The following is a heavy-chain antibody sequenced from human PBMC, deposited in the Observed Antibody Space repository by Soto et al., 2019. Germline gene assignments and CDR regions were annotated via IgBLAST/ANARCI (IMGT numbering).Heavy chain of an antibody. D-gene: IGHD1-26*01. CDR3: ARGGCLFWYFGL. J-gene: IGHJ2*01. V-gene: IGHV1-3*01. CDR1: GYTFTSYA. Sequence: QVQLVQSGAEVKKPGASVKVSCKASGYTFTSYAMHWVRQAPGQRLEWMGWINAGNGNTKYSQKFHGRLTITRDTSACSAYMELSSLRSEETDVYYCARGGCLFWYFGLLGRGTLVTVSS. CDR2: INAGNGNT.